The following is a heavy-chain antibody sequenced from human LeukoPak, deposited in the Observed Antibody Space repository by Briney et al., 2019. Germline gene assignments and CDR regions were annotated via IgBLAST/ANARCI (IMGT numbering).Heavy chain of an antibody. D-gene: IGHD3-16*02. CDR1: GFTFSSYS. V-gene: IGHV3-21*01. Sequence: GGSLRLSCAASGFTFSSYSMNWVRQAPGKGLEWVSSISNSSSYIYYADSVKGRFTISRDNAKNSLYPQMSSLRAEDTPVYYCARDSTFGGVIVPSSFDYWGQGTLVTVSS. J-gene: IGHJ4*02. CDR3: ARDSTFGGVIVPSSFDY. CDR2: ISNSSSYI.